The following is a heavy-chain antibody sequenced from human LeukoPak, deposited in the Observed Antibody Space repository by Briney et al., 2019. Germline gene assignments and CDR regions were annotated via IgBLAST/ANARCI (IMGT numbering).Heavy chain of an antibody. V-gene: IGHV3-30*04. Sequence: GGSLRLSCAASGFTFSHFAMHWVRQARGKGLEWVAMMSYDGSNKYTDSVKGRFTISRDNSKNMVDLYMSNLKIEDTAVYYCARDSWGFDFWGQGTLVTVSS. J-gene: IGHJ4*02. D-gene: IGHD7-27*01. CDR2: MSYDGSNK. CDR3: ARDSWGFDF. CDR1: GFTFSHFA.